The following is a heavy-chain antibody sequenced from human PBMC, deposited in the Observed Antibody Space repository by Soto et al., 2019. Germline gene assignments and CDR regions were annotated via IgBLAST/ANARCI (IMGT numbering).Heavy chain of an antibody. CDR2: ISGTGSRT. Sequence: EVQVLESGGGLVQPGGSLRLSCAASGFSFGDYAMSWVRQAPGKGLEWVSGISGTGSRTSYADSVRGRFTISRDNVNNALSLQMDSLRAEDTAVYYCARGGRYTYGYGDYSYGMDVWGQGTTVTVPS. D-gene: IGHD5-18*01. J-gene: IGHJ6*02. V-gene: IGHV3-23*01. CDR3: ARGGRYTYGYGDYSYGMDV. CDR1: GFSFGDYA.